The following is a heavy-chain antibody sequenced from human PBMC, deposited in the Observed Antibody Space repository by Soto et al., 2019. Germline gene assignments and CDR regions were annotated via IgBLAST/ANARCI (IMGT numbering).Heavy chain of an antibody. D-gene: IGHD3-3*01. CDR1: GYSFTSYW. J-gene: IGHJ4*02. V-gene: IGHV5-51*01. Sequence: GESLKISCKGSGYSFTSYWICWVRQMPGKGLEWMGIIYPGDSDTRYSPSFQGQVTISADKSISTAYLQWSSLKASDTAMYDCARQLGGNYDFWRGYSDYWGQGTLVTVSS. CDR2: IYPGDSDT. CDR3: ARQLGGNYDFWRGYSDY.